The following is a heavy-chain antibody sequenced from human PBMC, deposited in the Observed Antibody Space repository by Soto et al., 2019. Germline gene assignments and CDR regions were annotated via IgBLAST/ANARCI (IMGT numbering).Heavy chain of an antibody. CDR2: ISSSSSYI. CDR3: GRDYEVGGYFDWLPAHHVADV. CDR1: GFTFSSYS. J-gene: IGHJ6*02. D-gene: IGHD3-9*01. V-gene: IGHV3-21*01. Sequence: EVQLVESGGGLVKPGGSLRLSCAASGFTFSSYSMNWVRQAPGKGLEWVSSISSSSSYIYYADSVKGRFTISRDKAMKSLYLQMNSLRAEDTAVYYCGRDYEVGGYFDWLPAHHVADVWGQGTTVTVSS.